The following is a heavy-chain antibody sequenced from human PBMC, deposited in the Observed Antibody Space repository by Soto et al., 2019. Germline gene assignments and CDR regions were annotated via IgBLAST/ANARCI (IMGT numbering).Heavy chain of an antibody. CDR2: INHSGST. CDR3: ARGTRGLHYYGSGSYAEYFQQ. D-gene: IGHD3-10*01. J-gene: IGHJ1*01. V-gene: IGHV4-34*01. Sequence: PSETLSLTCAVYGGSFSGYCWSWIRQPPGKGLEWIGEINHSGSTNYNPSLKSRVTISVDTAKNQFSLKLSSVTPADKPVSYCARGTRGLHYYGSGSYAEYFQQWGQGTLVAVSS. CDR1: GGSFSGYC.